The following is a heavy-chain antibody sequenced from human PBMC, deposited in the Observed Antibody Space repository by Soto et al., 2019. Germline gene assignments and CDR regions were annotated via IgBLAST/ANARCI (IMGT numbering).Heavy chain of an antibody. CDR2: ISAYNGNT. CDR1: GYTFTSYG. Sequence: QVQLVQSGAEVKKPGASVKVSCKASGYTFTSYGISWVRQAPGQGLEWMGWISAYNGNTNYAQKLQGRVTMTTDTSTSTAYMELRSLRSDDTAVYYCARDRDTYYYDSSGYPYYYYGMDVWGQETTVTVSS. CDR3: ARDRDTYYYDSSGYPYYYYGMDV. D-gene: IGHD3-22*01. J-gene: IGHJ6*02. V-gene: IGHV1-18*01.